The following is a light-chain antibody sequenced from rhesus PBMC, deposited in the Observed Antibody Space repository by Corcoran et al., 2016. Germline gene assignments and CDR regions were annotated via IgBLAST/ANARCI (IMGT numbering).Light chain of an antibody. CDR1: ENVNNY. CDR2: KAS. Sequence: DIQMTQSSSSLSASVGDRVTITCRASENVNNYLTWYQKNPGKAPKLLIYKASNLQSGVPSRFSGSGSGTDYTFTISSLQSEDVATYYCQHNYGTPLTFGGGTKVEIK. CDR3: QHNYGTPLT. J-gene: IGKJ4*01. V-gene: IGKV1-74*01.